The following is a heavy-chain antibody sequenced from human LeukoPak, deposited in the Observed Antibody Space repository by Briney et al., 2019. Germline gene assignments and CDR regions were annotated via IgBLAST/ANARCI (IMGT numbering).Heavy chain of an antibody. Sequence: PGGSLRLSCAASGFTFSDYYMSWIRQAPGKGLEWVSYISSSGSTIYYADSVKGRFTISRDNAKNSLYLQMNSLRAEDTAVYYCARSSTSCYFSDAFDIWGQGTMVTVSS. J-gene: IGHJ3*02. CDR1: GFTFSDYY. CDR3: ARSSTSCYFSDAFDI. D-gene: IGHD2-2*01. V-gene: IGHV3-11*01. CDR2: ISSSGSTI.